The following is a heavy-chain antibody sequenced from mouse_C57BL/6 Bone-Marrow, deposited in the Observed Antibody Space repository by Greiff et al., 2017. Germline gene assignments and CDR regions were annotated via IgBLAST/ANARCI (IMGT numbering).Heavy chain of an antibody. J-gene: IGHJ2*01. CDR3: ASYYSGCFDY. D-gene: IGHD1-1*01. V-gene: IGHV1-63*01. CDR1: GYTFTNYW. CDR2: IYPGGGYT. Sequence: VKLQESGAELVRPGTSVKMSCKASGYTFTNYWIGWAKQRPGHGLEWIGDIYPGGGYTNYNEKFKGKATLTADKSSSTAYMQFSSLTSEDSAVYYCASYYSGCFDYWGQGTTLTVSS.